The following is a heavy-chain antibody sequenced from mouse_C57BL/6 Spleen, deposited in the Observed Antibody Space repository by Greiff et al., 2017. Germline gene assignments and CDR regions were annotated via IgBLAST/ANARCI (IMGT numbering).Heavy chain of an antibody. J-gene: IGHJ4*01. CDR3: ARRAEGNYFYYAMDY. V-gene: IGHV1-80*01. D-gene: IGHD2-1*01. Sequence: QVQLQQSGAELVKPGASVKISCKASGYAFSSYWMNWVKQRPGKGLEWIGQIYPGDGDTNYNGKFKGKATLTADKSSSTAYMQLSSLTSEDSAVYFCARRAEGNYFYYAMDYWGQGTSVTVSS. CDR2: IYPGDGDT. CDR1: GYAFSSYW.